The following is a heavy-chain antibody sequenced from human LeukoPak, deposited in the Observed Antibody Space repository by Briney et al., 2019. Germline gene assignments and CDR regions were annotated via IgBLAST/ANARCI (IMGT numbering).Heavy chain of an antibody. J-gene: IGHJ4*02. CDR1: GASISSSSYY. Sequence: SETLSLTCTVSGASISSSSYYWGWIRRPPGTGLEWIGSGSYGGSTNYNPSLKSRVTMSVDTSKNQFSLKLSSVTAADTAVYYCARARADYYDSSGYYYRFDYWGQGTLVTVSS. D-gene: IGHD3-22*01. CDR2: GSYGGST. CDR3: ARARADYYDSSGYYYRFDY. V-gene: IGHV4-39*07.